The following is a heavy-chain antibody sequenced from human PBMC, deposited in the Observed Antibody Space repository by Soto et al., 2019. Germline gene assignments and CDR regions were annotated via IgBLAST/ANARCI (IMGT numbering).Heavy chain of an antibody. J-gene: IGHJ3*02. CDR1: GGTFSSYA. V-gene: IGHV1-69*13. CDR3: ARVAGNEKGYCSGGSCSFEI. Sequence: GASVKVSCKASGGTFSSYAISWVRQAPGQGLEWMGGIIPIFGTANYAQKFQGRVTITADESTSTAYMELSSLRSEDTAVYYCARVAGNEKGYCSGGSCSFEIWGQGSMVIVSS. D-gene: IGHD2-15*01. CDR2: IIPIFGTA.